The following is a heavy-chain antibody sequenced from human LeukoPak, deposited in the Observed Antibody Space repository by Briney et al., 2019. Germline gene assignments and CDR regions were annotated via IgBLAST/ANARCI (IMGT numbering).Heavy chain of an antibody. CDR1: GVTFSSYA. D-gene: IGHD5-18*01. Sequence: GGSLRLSCAASGVTFSSYAMSWVRQAPGRGLEWVSSISSSGGSTYYVDSVKGRFTISRDNSKNTLFLQMNSLRAEDMAVYYCTRDSVGDSYADYWGQGTLVTVSS. CDR3: TRDSVGDSYADY. J-gene: IGHJ4*02. V-gene: IGHV3-23*01. CDR2: ISSSGGST.